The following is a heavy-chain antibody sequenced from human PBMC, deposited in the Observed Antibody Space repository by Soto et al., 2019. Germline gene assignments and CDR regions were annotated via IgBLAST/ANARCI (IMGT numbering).Heavy chain of an antibody. Sequence: SETLSLTCTVSYASINNYHWTWIRQPPGKGLDWIAYIYYSETTNKNRSLKSRVTISVDTSKNQFSLNLSSVTAEDTAAYYCARRYGGNFDYWGQGTLVTVSS. CDR3: ARRYGGNFDY. CDR1: YASINNYH. V-gene: IGHV4-59*01. J-gene: IGHJ4*02. D-gene: IGHD3-16*01. CDR2: IYYSETT.